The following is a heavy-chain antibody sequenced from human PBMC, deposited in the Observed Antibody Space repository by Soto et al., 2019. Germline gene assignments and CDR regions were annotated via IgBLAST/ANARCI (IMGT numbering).Heavy chain of an antibody. CDR1: GFTFSSYG. Sequence: GGSLRLSCAASGFTFSSYGMHWVRQAPGKGLEWVAVISYDGSNKYYADSVKGRFTISRDNSKNTLSLKMNSLRAEDTAVYYCAKDLHPPQNQGYCSGGSCYDYYYYGMDVWGQGTTVTVSS. J-gene: IGHJ6*02. CDR2: ISYDGSNK. CDR3: AKDLHPPQNQGYCSGGSCYDYYYYGMDV. V-gene: IGHV3-30*18. D-gene: IGHD2-15*01.